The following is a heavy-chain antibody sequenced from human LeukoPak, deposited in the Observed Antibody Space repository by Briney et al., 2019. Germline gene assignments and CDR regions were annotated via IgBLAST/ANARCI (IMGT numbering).Heavy chain of an antibody. CDR3: ARDNYYGSGSYYNEWAFDI. V-gene: IGHV4-30-4*08. D-gene: IGHD3-10*01. Sequence: SETLSLTCTVSGGSISSGDYYWSWIRQPPGKGLEWIGYIYYSGSTYYNPSLKSRVTISVDTSKNQFSLKLSSVTAADTAVYYCARDNYYGSGSYYNEWAFDIWGQGTMVTVSS. CDR1: GGSISSGDYY. CDR2: IYYSGST. J-gene: IGHJ3*02.